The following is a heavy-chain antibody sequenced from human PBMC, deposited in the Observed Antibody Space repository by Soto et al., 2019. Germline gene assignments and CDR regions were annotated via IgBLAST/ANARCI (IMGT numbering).Heavy chain of an antibody. D-gene: IGHD6-19*01. CDR3: ARGVAGSGFDL. CDR2: TYYRSNWRH. J-gene: IGHJ4*02. Sequence: SPTRSLTCAISGDSVSSNTAAWNWIRSSPSRGLEWLGRTYYRSNWRHDYAVSVKSRITVNPDTSKNHFSLQLNSVTPDDTAVYYCARGVAGSGFDLWGQGTLVTVSS. CDR1: GDSVSSNTAA. V-gene: IGHV6-1*01.